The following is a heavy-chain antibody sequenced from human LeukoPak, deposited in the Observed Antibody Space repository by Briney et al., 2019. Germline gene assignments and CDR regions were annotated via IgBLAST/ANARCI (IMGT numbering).Heavy chain of an antibody. CDR2: ISGSGGST. J-gene: IGHJ3*02. CDR1: GFTCSTYA. D-gene: IGHD2-21*01. CDR3: AKDRYWNRGGDGI. Sequence: PGGSLRLSCAASGFTCSTYAMSWVRQAPGKGLEWVSGISGSGGSTYYTDSVKGRFTISRDNSKNTLCLQMNSLRAEDTAVYYCAKDRYWNRGGDGIWGQGTMVIVSS. V-gene: IGHV3-23*01.